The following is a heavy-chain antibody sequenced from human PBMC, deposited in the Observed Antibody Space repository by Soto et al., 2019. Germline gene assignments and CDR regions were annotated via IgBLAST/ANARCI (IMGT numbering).Heavy chain of an antibody. J-gene: IGHJ4*02. V-gene: IGHV4-39*01. Sequence: ASETLSLTCTVSGGSISSSSYYWGWIRQPPGKGLEWIGSIYYSGSTYYNPSLKSRVTISVDTSKNQFSLKLSSVTAADTAVYYCARHKGSRRELVRDFDYWGQGTLVTVSS. CDR3: ARHKGSRRELVRDFDY. CDR1: GGSISSSSYY. D-gene: IGHD6-6*01. CDR2: IYYSGST.